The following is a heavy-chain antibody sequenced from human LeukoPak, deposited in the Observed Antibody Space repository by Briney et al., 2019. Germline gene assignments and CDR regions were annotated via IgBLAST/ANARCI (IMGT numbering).Heavy chain of an antibody. CDR1: GGSFSGYY. D-gene: IGHD3-10*01. CDR3: ARDVPFYYGSGRRTPFDY. CDR2: INHSGGT. J-gene: IGHJ4*02. V-gene: IGHV4-34*01. Sequence: PSETLSLTCAVSGGSFSGYYWSWIRQPPGKGLEWIVEINHSGGTNYNPSLKSRVTISVDTSKIQFSLKLSSVTVADTAVYYCARDVPFYYGSGRRTPFDYWGQGTLVTVSS.